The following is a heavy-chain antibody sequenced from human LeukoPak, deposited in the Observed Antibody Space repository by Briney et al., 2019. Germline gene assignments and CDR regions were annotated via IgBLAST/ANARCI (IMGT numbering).Heavy chain of an antibody. J-gene: IGHJ3*01. CDR3: ARDGFNYSSRDNDGFDV. D-gene: IGHD4-11*01. V-gene: IGHV3-23*01. CDR2: FSGRGDTT. Sequence: GGSLRLSCTASGFALKNYGMSWVRQAPGKGLETVSTFSGRGDTTHYADSVKGRFTISRDNSMNTLYLQVNSLRGEDTALYYCARDGFNYSSRDNDGFDVWGQGTTVTVSS. CDR1: GFALKNYG.